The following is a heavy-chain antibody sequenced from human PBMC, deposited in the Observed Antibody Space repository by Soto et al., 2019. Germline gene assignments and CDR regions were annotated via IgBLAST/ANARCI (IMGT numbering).Heavy chain of an antibody. D-gene: IGHD3-22*01. CDR2: INRSGGST. V-gene: IGHV3-23*01. J-gene: IGHJ4*02. Sequence: PGGSLRLSCAGSGFTFNIYSMSWVRQAPGKGLEWVSAINRSGGSTFYADSVKGRFTISRDNSKNTLFLQMNSLRAEDTAVYYCAKDGGYAYYDSSGYYFDYWGQGTPVTVSS. CDR1: GFTFNIYS. CDR3: AKDGGYAYYDSSGYYFDY.